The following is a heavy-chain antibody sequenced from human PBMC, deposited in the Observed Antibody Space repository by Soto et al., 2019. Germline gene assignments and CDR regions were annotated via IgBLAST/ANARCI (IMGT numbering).Heavy chain of an antibody. CDR1: GFSLSTRGVG. Sequence: SGPTLVNPTQTLTLTCTFSGFSLSTRGVGVGWIRQPPGKALEWLALLYWDDDEGYSPSLKSRITITKDTSKNQVVLTVTNMDPVDTATYYCAHRPRGYSYYFDYWGQGTLVTVSS. J-gene: IGHJ4*02. CDR3: AHRPRGYSYYFDY. CDR2: LYWDDDE. V-gene: IGHV2-5*02. D-gene: IGHD5-18*01.